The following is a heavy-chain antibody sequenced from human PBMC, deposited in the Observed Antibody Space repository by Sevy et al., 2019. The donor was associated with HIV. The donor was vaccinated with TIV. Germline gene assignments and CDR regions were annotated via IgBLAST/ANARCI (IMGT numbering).Heavy chain of an antibody. CDR1: GFTFSSFA. V-gene: IGHV3-23*01. D-gene: IGHD1-26*01. CDR3: AKETDSGSYLNDAFDI. Sequence: GGSLRLSCAASGFTFSSFAMSWVRQTPGKGLEWVSGLNGSGGRTYYPDSVKGGFTISRDNSKNTLYLQMNSLRAEDTAVYYCAKETDSGSYLNDAFDIWGQGTMVTVS. J-gene: IGHJ3*02. CDR2: LNGSGGRT.